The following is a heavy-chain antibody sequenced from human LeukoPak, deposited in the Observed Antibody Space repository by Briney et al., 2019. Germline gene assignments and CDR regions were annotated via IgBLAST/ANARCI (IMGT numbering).Heavy chain of an antibody. CDR2: ISGSGGST. Sequence: GGSLRLSCAASGFTFSSYAMSWVRQAPGKGLEWVSAISGSGGSTYYAYSVNGRFTISRDNSKNTLYLQMNSLRAEDTAVYYCAKADAVFPPRSVSIAARRYYYYGMDVWGQGTTVTVSS. J-gene: IGHJ6*02. CDR3: AKADAVFPPRSVSIAARRYYYYGMDV. V-gene: IGHV3-23*01. D-gene: IGHD6-6*01. CDR1: GFTFSSYA.